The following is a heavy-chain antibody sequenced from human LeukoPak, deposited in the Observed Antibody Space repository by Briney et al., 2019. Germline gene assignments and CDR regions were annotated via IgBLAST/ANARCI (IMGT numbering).Heavy chain of an antibody. CDR1: GFTFITYT. CDR3: ARRAMYFDY. CDR2: ISSSSTYI. Sequence: GGSLRLSSAASGFTFITYTMNWVRQAPGKGLEWVSSISSSSTYIYYADSVKGRFTISRDNAKNSLYLQINNLTAEDTAVYFCARRAMYFDYWGQGALVTVSS. V-gene: IGHV3-21*01. J-gene: IGHJ4*02.